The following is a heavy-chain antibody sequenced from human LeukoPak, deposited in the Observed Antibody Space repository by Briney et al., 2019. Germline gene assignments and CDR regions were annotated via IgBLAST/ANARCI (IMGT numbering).Heavy chain of an antibody. J-gene: IGHJ4*02. V-gene: IGHV3-23*01. CDR1: GFTFSSYG. Sequence: GGSLRLSCAASGFTFSSYGMSWVRQAPGKGVEWVSAISGSGGSTYYADSVKGRFTISRDNSKNTLYLQMNSLRAEDTAVYYCAPDPMSYYDSSGYSYWGQGTLVTVSS. CDR2: ISGSGGST. D-gene: IGHD3-22*01. CDR3: APDPMSYYDSSGYSY.